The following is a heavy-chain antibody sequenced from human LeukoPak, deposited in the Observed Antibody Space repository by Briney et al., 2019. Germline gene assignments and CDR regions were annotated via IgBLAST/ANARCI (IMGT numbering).Heavy chain of an antibody. CDR3: AKNREYYYDSSGPDY. V-gene: IGHV3-30*02. CDR2: IRYDGSNK. D-gene: IGHD3-22*01. J-gene: IGHJ4*02. Sequence: GGSLRLSCAASGFSFSSYGMHWVRQAPGKGLEWVAFIRYDGSNKYYADSVKGRFTISRDNSKNTLYLQMNSLRAEDTAVYYCAKNREYYYDSSGPDYWGQGTLVTVSS. CDR1: GFSFSSYG.